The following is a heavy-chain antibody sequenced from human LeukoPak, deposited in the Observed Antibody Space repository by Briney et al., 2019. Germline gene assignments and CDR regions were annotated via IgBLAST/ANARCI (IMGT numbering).Heavy chain of an antibody. D-gene: IGHD2-2*01. V-gene: IGHV1-46*01. CDR1: EHTFTTYY. J-gene: IGHJ6*02. CDR2: INPSGGST. CDR3: ASDLRCSRTSCYLYYGIDV. Sequence: APVKLSCKASEHTFTTYYMHPVRQSPGQGLKWMGIINPSGGSTSYAQKFQGRVTMTRDTSTSTVYMELSRLRSEDTAVYYCASDLRCSRTSCYLYYGIDVWGQGTTVTVPS.